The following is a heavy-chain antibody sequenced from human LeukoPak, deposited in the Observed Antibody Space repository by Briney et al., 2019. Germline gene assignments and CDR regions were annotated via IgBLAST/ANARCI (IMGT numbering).Heavy chain of an antibody. J-gene: IGHJ6*03. D-gene: IGHD3-16*01. CDR1: GFTFSSYG. Sequence: GGSLRLSCAASGFTFSSYGMHWVRHAPGKGLEWVSGITWNSDNIEYADSVKGRFTISRDNAKNSLYLQMNSLRAEDMALYYCAKGGGGRLIYYYYMDVWGKGTTVTVSS. CDR2: ITWNSDNI. V-gene: IGHV3-9*03. CDR3: AKGGGGRLIYYYYMDV.